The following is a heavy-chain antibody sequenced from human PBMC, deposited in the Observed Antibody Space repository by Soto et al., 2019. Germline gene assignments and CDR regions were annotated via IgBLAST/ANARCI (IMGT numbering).Heavy chain of an antibody. J-gene: IGHJ6*03. V-gene: IGHV3-33*01. CDR2: IWYDGSNK. D-gene: IGHD2-21*01. Sequence: GGSLRLSCAASGFTFSSYCMHWVRQAPGKGLEWVAVIWYDGSNKYYADSVKGRFTISRDNSKNTLYLQMNSLRAEDTAVYYCGRAVFPLYYYYYRDVWGKGTTVTVSS. CDR3: GRAVFPLYYYYYRDV. CDR1: GFTFSSYC.